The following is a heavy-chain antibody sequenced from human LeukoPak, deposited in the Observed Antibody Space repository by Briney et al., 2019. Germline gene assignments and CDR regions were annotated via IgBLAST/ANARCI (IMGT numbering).Heavy chain of an antibody. J-gene: IGHJ6*03. CDR2: IFPIFGTA. CDR1: GGTFSSYA. Sequence: SVKVSCKASGGTFSSYAISWVRQAPGQGLEWMGGIFPIFGTANYAQKFQGRVTITTDESTSTAYMELSSLRSEDTAVYYCARDNLGYMDVWGKGTTVTVSS. V-gene: IGHV1-69*05. CDR3: ARDNLGYMDV.